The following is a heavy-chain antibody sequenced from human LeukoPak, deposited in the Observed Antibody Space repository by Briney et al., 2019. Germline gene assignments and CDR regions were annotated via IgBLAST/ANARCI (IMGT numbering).Heavy chain of an antibody. CDR3: ASAGHDYSGDFFDY. J-gene: IGHJ4*02. D-gene: IGHD4-23*01. Sequence: GGSLRLSCAASEFTFSNYWMHWVRQAPGKGLVWVSRINSDGSSTAHADSVKGRFTISRDNAKNTLYLQMNSLRAEDTAVYYCASAGHDYSGDFFDYWGQGTLVTVSS. CDR2: INSDGSST. CDR1: EFTFSNYW. V-gene: IGHV3-74*01.